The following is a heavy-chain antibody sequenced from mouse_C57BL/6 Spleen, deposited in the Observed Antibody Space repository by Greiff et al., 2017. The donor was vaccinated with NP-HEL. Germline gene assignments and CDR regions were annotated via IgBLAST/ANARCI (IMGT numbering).Heavy chain of an antibody. V-gene: IGHV5-17*01. CDR3: ASEPSYYGYFDV. CDR2: ISSGSSTI. CDR1: GFTFSDYG. Sequence: EVQVVESGGGLVKPGGSLKLSCAASGFTFSDYGMHWVRQAPEKGLEWVAYISSGSSTIYYADTVKGRFTIARDNAKNTLFLQMTSLRSEDTAMYYCASEPSYYGYFDVWGTGTTVTVSS. J-gene: IGHJ1*03.